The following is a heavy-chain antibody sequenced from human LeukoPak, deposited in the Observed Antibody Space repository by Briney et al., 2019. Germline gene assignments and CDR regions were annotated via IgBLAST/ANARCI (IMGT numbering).Heavy chain of an antibody. CDR2: IWYDGSNK. J-gene: IGHJ4*02. V-gene: IGHV3-33*01. D-gene: IGHD4-17*01. Sequence: GGSLRLSCAASGFTFSSYGMHWVRQAPGKGLEWVAVIWYDGSNKYYADSVKGRFTISRDNAKNTLYLQMNSLRVDDTAVYYCVRESSGDYGFDYWGQGTLVTVSS. CDR1: GFTFSSYG. CDR3: VRESSGDYGFDY.